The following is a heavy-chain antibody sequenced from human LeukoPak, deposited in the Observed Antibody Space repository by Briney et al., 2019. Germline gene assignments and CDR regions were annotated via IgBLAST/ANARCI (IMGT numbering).Heavy chain of an antibody. J-gene: IGHJ5*02. CDR1: GGTFSSYA. CDR2: IIPILGMA. V-gene: IGHV1-69*04. CDR3: ARTPGGNSRAWFDP. D-gene: IGHD4-23*01. Sequence: SVKVSCKAPGGTFSSYAISWVRQAPGQGLEWMGRIIPILGMANYAQKFQGRVTITADKSTSTAYMELSSLRSEDTAVYYCARTPGGNSRAWFDPWGQGTLVTVSS.